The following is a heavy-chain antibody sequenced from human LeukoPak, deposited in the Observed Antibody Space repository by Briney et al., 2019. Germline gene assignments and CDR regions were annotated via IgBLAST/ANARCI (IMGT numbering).Heavy chain of an antibody. Sequence: GGSLRLSCAASGFTFSSYAMSWVRQAPGKGLEWVPAISGSGGSTYYADSVKGRFTISRDNSKNTLYLQMNSLRAEDTAVYYCAKRPGFPYYYYGMDVWGQGTTVTVSS. V-gene: IGHV3-23*01. CDR3: AKRPGFPYYYYGMDV. D-gene: IGHD1-14*01. J-gene: IGHJ6*02. CDR1: GFTFSSYA. CDR2: ISGSGGST.